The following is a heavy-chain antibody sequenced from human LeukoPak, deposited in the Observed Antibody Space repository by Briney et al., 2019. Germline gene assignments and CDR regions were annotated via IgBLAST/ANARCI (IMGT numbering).Heavy chain of an antibody. V-gene: IGHV4-34*01. CDR1: GGSFSGYY. Sequence: PSETLSLTCAVYGGSFSGYYWSWIRQPPGKGLEWIGEINHSGSTNYNPSLKSRVTISVDTSKNQFSLKLSSVTAADTAVYYCARDVGSYGFDYWGQGTLVTVSS. CDR3: ARDVGSYGFDY. CDR2: INHSGST. J-gene: IGHJ4*02. D-gene: IGHD5-18*01.